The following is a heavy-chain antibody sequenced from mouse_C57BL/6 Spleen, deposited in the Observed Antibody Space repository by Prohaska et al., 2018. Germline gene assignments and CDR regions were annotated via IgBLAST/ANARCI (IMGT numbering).Heavy chain of an antibody. J-gene: IGHJ2*01. CDR1: GYTFTTYG. CDR3: ARTGTGGDDY. CDR2: INTYAVLP. Sequence: QIQLVQSGPELKKPGETVKISCKASGYTFTTYGMSWVKQAPGKGLKWMGWINTYAVLPTYADDFKGRFAFSLETSASTAYLQINNLKNEDTSTYFCARTGTGGDDYWGQGTTLTVSS. V-gene: IGHV9-3*01. D-gene: IGHD4-1*01.